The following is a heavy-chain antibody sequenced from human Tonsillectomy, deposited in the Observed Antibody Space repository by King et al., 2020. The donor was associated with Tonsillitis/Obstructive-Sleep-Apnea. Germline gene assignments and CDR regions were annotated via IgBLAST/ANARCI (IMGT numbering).Heavy chain of an antibody. D-gene: IGHD3-10*01. J-gene: IGHJ4*02. V-gene: IGHV2-5*02. CDR2: IYWDNDK. CDR1: GFSLSTSEVG. CDR3: AHRLRDSGSFNFDY. Sequence: ITLKESGPTLVKPTQTLTLTCTFSGFSLSTSEVGVGWIRQPPGKALEWLALIYWDNDKRYSPFLRRRLTITKDTPNNQVVLTMTNMDPVDTATYYCAHRLRDSGSFNFDYWGQGTLVTVSS.